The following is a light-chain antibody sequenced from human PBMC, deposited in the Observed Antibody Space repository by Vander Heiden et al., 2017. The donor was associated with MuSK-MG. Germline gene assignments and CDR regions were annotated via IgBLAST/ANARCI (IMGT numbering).Light chain of an antibody. J-gene: IGKJ1*01. CDR2: GAS. Sequence: ATQMTQSPSSVYASVGDRVAVTCRTSQDIGSDLIWLQQKPGKAPELLIYGASTLLSGVPSRFSGSGSGAEFTLAISVLQPEEFATYCCRQDYSSPRTFGQGTTVXVK. CDR1: QDIGSD. CDR3: RQDYSSPRT. V-gene: IGKV1-6*02.